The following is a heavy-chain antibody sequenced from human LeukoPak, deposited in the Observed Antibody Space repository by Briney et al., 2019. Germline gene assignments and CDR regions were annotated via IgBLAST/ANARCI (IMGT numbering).Heavy chain of an antibody. J-gene: IGHJ6*02. CDR2: MSFDGGHI. Sequence: GGSLRLSCAASGFTFSSFWMHWVRQAPGKGLEWVAVMSFDGGHIYYADSVKGRFTISRDNSKNTLYLQMNSLRGEDAAVYYCARCSGYGMDVWGQGTTVIVSS. V-gene: IGHV3-30-3*01. CDR3: ARCSGYGMDV. D-gene: IGHD3-10*02. CDR1: GFTFSSFW.